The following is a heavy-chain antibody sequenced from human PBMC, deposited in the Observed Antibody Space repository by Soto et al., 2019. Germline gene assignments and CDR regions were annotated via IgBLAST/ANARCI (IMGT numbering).Heavy chain of an antibody. J-gene: IGHJ3*02. CDR2: ISAGGGAT. D-gene: IGHD2-15*01. Sequence: GGSLRLSCAASGFTFSSYAMTWVRQAPGKGLEWVSGISAGGGATHYADSAKGRFTVSRDNSKNTVYLQMISLRAEDTAIYYCARESGVAVTYPFDIWGQGTMVTVSS. CDR1: GFTFSSYA. CDR3: ARESGVAVTYPFDI. V-gene: IGHV3-23*01.